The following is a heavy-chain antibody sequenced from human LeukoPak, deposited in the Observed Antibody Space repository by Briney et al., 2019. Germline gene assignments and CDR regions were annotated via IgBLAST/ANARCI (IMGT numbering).Heavy chain of an antibody. D-gene: IGHD4-17*01. CDR3: ATTYGDYAEYFQH. J-gene: IGHJ1*01. CDR1: GYSISSGYY. CDR2: IYHSGST. Sequence: PSETLSLTCTVSGYSISSGYYRGWIRQPPGKGLEWIGSIYHSGSTYYNPSLKSRVTISVDTSKNQFSLKLSSVTAADTAVYYCATTYGDYAEYFQHWGQGTLVTVSS. V-gene: IGHV4-38-2*02.